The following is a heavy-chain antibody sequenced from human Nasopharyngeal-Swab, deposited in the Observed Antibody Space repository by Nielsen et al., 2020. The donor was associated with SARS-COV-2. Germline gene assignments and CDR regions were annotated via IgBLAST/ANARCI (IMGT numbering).Heavy chain of an antibody. D-gene: IGHD3-3*01. CDR3: ARSPSSRITIFGVVSNFDY. J-gene: IGHJ4*02. CDR1: GGSISSSNW. CDR2: IYHSGST. Sequence: SETLSLTCAVSGGSISSSNWWSWVRQPPGKGLEWIGEIYHSGSTNYNPSLKSRVTISVDKSKNQFSLKLSSVTAADTAVYYCARSPSSRITIFGVVSNFDYWGQGTLVTVSS. V-gene: IGHV4-4*02.